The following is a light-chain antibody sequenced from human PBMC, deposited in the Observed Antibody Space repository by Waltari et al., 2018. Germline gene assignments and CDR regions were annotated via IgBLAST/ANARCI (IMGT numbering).Light chain of an antibody. Sequence: QSALTQPRSVSGSPGQSVTISCTGTNSDVGGYDFVSWYQQYPGKAPKLIIYDGYKRPPGVPVRVSGRKSGNSASLSISGLLNEDEADFYCCSYAGADSSVLFGGGTTLTVL. CDR2: DGY. CDR1: NSDVGGYDF. V-gene: IGLV2-11*01. CDR3: CSYAGADSSVL. J-gene: IGLJ2*01.